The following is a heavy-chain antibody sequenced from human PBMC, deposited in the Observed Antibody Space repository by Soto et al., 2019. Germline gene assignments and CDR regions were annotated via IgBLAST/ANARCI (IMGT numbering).Heavy chain of an antibody. CDR1: GYTFTMYG. V-gene: IGHV1-8*01. J-gene: IGHJ3*02. CDR3: ARGDNWNDVSFAAFDI. D-gene: IGHD1-1*01. Sequence: EASVKVSCKASGYTFTMYGLSWVRQAPGQGPEWMGWTRANNGNAGYAEKFQGRVTMTRNTSTSTAYMELSSLRSEDTAVYYCARGDNWNDVSFAAFDIWGQGTMVTVSS. CDR2: TRANNGNA.